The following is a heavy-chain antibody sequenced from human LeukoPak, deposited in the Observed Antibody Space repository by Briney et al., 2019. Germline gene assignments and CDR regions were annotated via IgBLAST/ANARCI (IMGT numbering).Heavy chain of an antibody. V-gene: IGHV3-30-3*01. D-gene: IGHD5/OR15-5a*01. CDR2: ISYDGSNK. CDR3: AKDCLLAFDI. J-gene: IGHJ3*02. Sequence: GGSLRLSCAASGFTFSSYAMHWVRQAPGKGLEWVAVISYDGSNKYYADSVKGRFTISRDNSKNTLYLQMNSLRAEDTAVYYCAKDCLLAFDIWGQGTMVTVSS. CDR1: GFTFSSYA.